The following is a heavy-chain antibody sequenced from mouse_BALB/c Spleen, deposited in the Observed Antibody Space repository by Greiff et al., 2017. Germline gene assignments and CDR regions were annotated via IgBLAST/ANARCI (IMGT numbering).Heavy chain of an antibody. J-gene: IGHJ4*01. CDR3: ASHLLRAMDD. V-gene: IGHV7-3*02. Sequence: EVKLVESGGGLVQPGGSLRLSCATSGFTFTDYYMSWVRQPPGKALEWLGFIRNKANGYTTEYSASVKGRFTISRDNSQSILYLQMNTLRAEDSATYYCASHLLRAMDDWGQGTSVTVSS. CDR2: IRNKANGYTT. CDR1: GFTFTDYY. D-gene: IGHD2-10*01.